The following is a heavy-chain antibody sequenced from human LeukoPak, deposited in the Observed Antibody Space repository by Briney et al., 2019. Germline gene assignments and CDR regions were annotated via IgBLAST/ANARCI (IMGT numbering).Heavy chain of an antibody. CDR2: ISSSSSYT. V-gene: IGHV3-21*01. CDR1: GFTFSSYT. Sequence: GGSLRLSCAGSGFTFSSYTMSWVRQAPGKGLEWISSISSSSSYTYYADPAKGRFTISRDNTKRSLVLQMNSLRAEDTAVYYCVRAHGTYAPLGYWGQRILVTVSS. D-gene: IGHD2-2*01. J-gene: IGHJ4*02. CDR3: VRAHGTYAPLGY.